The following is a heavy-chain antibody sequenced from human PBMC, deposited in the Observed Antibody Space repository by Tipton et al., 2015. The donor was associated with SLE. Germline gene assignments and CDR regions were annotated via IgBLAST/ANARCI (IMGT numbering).Heavy chain of an antibody. CDR2: TYRGGTT. J-gene: IGHJ4*02. Sequence: SLRLSCAASGFTFSNHAMSWVRQAPGKGLEWVSVTYRGGTTYYVDSVGGRFTVSRDDSKNTLSLQMDSLTAEDTAVYYCARDRVVGAEGGGYYLDYWGQGTLVTVSS. V-gene: IGHV3-23*03. D-gene: IGHD3-22*01. CDR3: ARDRVVGAEGGGYYLDY. CDR1: GFTFSNHA.